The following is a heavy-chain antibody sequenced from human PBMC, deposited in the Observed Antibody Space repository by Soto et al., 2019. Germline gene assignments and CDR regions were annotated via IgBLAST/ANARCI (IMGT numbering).Heavy chain of an antibody. V-gene: IGHV1-18*01. CDR1: GYTFTSYG. D-gene: IGHD4-17*01. CDR3: ARDEGGYGDYVVDY. J-gene: IGHJ4*02. CDR2: ISAYNGNT. Sequence: QVQLVQSGAEVKKPGASVKVSCKASGYTFTSYGISWVRQAPGQGLEWMGWISAYNGNTNYAEKLQGRVTMTTDAYTSTAYMELRSLRSDDTAVYYCARDEGGYGDYVVDYWGQGTLVTVSS.